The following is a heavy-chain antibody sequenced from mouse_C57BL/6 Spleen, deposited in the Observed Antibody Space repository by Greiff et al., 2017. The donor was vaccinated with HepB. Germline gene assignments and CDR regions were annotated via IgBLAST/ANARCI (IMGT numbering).Heavy chain of an antibody. CDR1: GYTFTSYW. J-gene: IGHJ2*01. D-gene: IGHD1-1*01. Sequence: QVQLQQPGAELVKPGASVKVSCKASGYTFTSYWMHWVKQRPGQGLEWIGRIHPSDSDTNYNQKFKGKATLTVDKSSSTAYMQLSSLTSEDSAVYYCAMGRVTTVVVPFDYWGQGTTLTVSS. V-gene: IGHV1-74*01. CDR3: AMGRVTTVVVPFDY. CDR2: IHPSDSDT.